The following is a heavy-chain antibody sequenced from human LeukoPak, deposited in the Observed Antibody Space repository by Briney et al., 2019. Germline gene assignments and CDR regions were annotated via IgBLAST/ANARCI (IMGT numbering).Heavy chain of an antibody. D-gene: IGHD3-22*01. Sequence: PSETLSLTCTVSGGSISSSGYYWGWIRQPPGKGLEWIGSMYYSGSTNYNPSLKSRVTISVDTSKNQFSLKLSSVTAADTAVYYCARRGPRRRVYYYDSSGYPNDAFDIWGQGTMVTVSS. CDR3: ARRGPRRRVYYYDSSGYPNDAFDI. CDR2: MYYSGST. J-gene: IGHJ3*02. V-gene: IGHV4-39*07. CDR1: GGSISSSGYY.